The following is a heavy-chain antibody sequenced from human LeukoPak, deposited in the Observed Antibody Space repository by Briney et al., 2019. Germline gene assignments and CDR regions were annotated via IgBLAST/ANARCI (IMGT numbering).Heavy chain of an antibody. J-gene: IGHJ4*02. CDR2: ISYSGST. D-gene: IGHD4-17*01. CDR1: GGSISSHY. CDR3: ARDDYGDYFDY. Sequence: SETLSLTCTVSGGSISSHYWSWIRQPPGKGLEWIGYISYSGSTNYNPSLKSRVDISVDTSKNQFSLKLSSVTAADTAVYYCARDDYGDYFDYWGQGTLVTVSS. V-gene: IGHV4-59*08.